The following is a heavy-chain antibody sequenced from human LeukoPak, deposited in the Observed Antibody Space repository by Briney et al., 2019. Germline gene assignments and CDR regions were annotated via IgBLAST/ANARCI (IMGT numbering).Heavy chain of an antibody. CDR1: AGSVSSSGYY. J-gene: IGHJ4*02. CDR3: ARDKDYYGSGVFDY. D-gene: IGHD3-10*01. CDR2: IYYGGST. Sequence: PSETLSLTCSVFAGSVSSSGYYWGWIRQPPGKGLECIGTIYYGGSTSYNPSLKGRVTISVDTSKNQFSLKLSSVTAADTAVYYCARDKDYYGSGVFDYWGQGTLVTVSS. V-gene: IGHV4-39*07.